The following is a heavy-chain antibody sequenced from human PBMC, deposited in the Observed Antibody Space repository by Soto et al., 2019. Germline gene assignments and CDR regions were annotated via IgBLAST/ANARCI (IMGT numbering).Heavy chain of an antibody. D-gene: IGHD6-13*01. J-gene: IGHJ4*02. CDR1: GGSFSGYY. CDR2: INPSGGT. CDR3: ARVRASRGQRDLDF. Sequence: QVQLQQWGAGLLKPSETLSLTCGVYGGSFSGYYWNWIRQPPGKGLEWLGEINPSGGTNYNPSLKIRVTISADPSKNQFSLKLSSATAADTAVYYCARVRASRGQRDLDFWGQGTLVTVSS. V-gene: IGHV4-34*01.